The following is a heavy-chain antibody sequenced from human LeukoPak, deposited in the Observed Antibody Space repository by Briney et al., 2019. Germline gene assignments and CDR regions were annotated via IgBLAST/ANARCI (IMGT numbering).Heavy chain of an antibody. CDR1: GFTFSSYG. V-gene: IGHV3-48*03. CDR2: ISSSGSTI. CDR3: ARVKAALDAFDI. D-gene: IGHD6-13*01. J-gene: IGHJ3*02. Sequence: GGSLRLSCAASGFTFSSYGMNWVRQAPGKGLEWVSYISSSGSTIYYADSVKGRFTISRDNAKNSLYLQMNSLRAEDTAVYYCARVKAALDAFDIWGQGTMVTVSS.